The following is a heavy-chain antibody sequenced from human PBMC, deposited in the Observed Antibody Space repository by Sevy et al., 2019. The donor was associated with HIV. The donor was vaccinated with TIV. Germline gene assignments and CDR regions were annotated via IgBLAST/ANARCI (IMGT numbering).Heavy chain of an antibody. Sequence: GGCLRLSCAASGFAFYEYSMSWIRQAPGKGLEWVATLSFGCGKINYADSVKGRFTISIDNSKNSFYLQMDNLRVEDTALYYCAREGCSRPHDYWGQGTRVTVSS. CDR1: GFAFYEYS. D-gene: IGHD2-8*01. CDR2: LSFGCGKI. V-gene: IGHV3-23*01. J-gene: IGHJ4*02. CDR3: AREGCSRPHDY.